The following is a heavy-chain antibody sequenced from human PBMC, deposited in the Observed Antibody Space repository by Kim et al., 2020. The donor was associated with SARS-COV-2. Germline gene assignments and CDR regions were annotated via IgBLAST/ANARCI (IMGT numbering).Heavy chain of an antibody. D-gene: IGHD3-9*01. V-gene: IGHV7-4-1*02. J-gene: IGHJ4*02. CDR1: GYTFTSYA. CDR2: INTNTGNP. Sequence: ASVKVSCKASGYTFTSYAMNWVRQAPGQGLEWMGWINTNTGNPTYAQGFTGRFVFSLDTSVSTAYLQISSLKAEDTAVYYCARDYGRGIGWMGDYDILTGYPYYFDYWGQGTLVTVSS. CDR3: ARDYGRGIGWMGDYDILTGYPYYFDY.